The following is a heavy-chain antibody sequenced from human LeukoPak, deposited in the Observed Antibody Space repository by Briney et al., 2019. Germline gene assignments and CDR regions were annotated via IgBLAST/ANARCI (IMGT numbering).Heavy chain of an antibody. CDR1: RFTFSGYW. V-gene: IGHV3-7*01. D-gene: IGHD5-24*01. J-gene: IGHJ3*02. CDR3: ARPAIMMATIPTGAFDI. CDR2: IKQDGSEK. Sequence: GGSLCCSCSASRFTFSGYWMSWVRQAPGKGREWVVNIKQDGSEKYYVDSVKGRFTISRDNAKNSLYLQMNSLRVEDMAVYYCARPAIMMATIPTGAFDIWGQGTMVTVSS.